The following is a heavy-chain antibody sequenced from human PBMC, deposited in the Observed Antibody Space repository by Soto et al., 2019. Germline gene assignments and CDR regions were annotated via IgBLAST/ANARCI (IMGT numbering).Heavy chain of an antibody. CDR2: ISYEGTNR. CDR3: ARDYGSYPYYHYAVDV. CDR1: GFTFSSYA. D-gene: IGHD1-26*01. V-gene: IGHV3-30-3*01. Sequence: SLRLSCAASGFTFSSYAMYWVRQAPGKGLEWVAVISYEGTNRYYADSVKGRSTISRDNSKNTLDLQMNSLRTEDTAVYYCARDYGSYPYYHYAVDVWGQGTTVTVSS. J-gene: IGHJ6*02.